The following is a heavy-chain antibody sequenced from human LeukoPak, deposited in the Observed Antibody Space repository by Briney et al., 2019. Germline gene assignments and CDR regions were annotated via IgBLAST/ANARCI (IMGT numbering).Heavy chain of an antibody. J-gene: IGHJ4*02. V-gene: IGHV3-30*02. Sequence: GGSLRLSCAASGFIFSSYGMHWVRQAPGKGLEWVAFIRYDGRNKYYADSVKGRFTISRHNSKNTVYLQMSSLRVEDTAVYYCAKDRSIGTYYTFDQWGQGTLVTVSS. CDR2: IRYDGRNK. D-gene: IGHD1-26*01. CDR1: GFIFSSYG. CDR3: AKDRSIGTYYTFDQ.